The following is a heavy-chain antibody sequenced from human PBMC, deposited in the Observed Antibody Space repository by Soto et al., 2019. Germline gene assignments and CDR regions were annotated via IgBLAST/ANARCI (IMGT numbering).Heavy chain of an antibody. Sequence: EVQLLESGGGLVQPGGPLRLSCAASGFTFSSYAMSWVRQAPGKGLEWVSAISGSGGSTYYADSVKGRFTISRDNSKNTLYLQMNSLRAEDTAVYYCAKNLKWLGAFDIWGQGTMVTVSS. CDR3: AKNLKWLGAFDI. D-gene: IGHD6-19*01. CDR1: GFTFSSYA. J-gene: IGHJ3*02. V-gene: IGHV3-23*01. CDR2: ISGSGGST.